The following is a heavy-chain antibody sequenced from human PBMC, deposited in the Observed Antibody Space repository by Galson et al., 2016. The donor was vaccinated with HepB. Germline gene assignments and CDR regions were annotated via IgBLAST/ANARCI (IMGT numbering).Heavy chain of an antibody. V-gene: IGHV3-30*04. D-gene: IGHD2-2*02. CDR1: GLNFRSYA. CDR3: ARDADIVKVPAAIRADY. CDR2: ISYDGSNK. J-gene: IGHJ4*02. Sequence: SLRLSCAASGLNFRSYAMHWVRQAPGKGLEWVGVISYDGSNKYYADFVKLRFTSSRDNSKNTRYLQMNSLGAEDTAVYYCARDADIVKVPAAIRADYWGQGTLVTVSS.